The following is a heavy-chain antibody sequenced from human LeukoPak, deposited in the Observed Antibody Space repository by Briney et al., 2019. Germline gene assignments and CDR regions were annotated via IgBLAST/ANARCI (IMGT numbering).Heavy chain of an antibody. Sequence: GGSLRLSCATSGFTFSSYTMNWVRQTPGKGLEWVSTISDGSRDPHYADSVKGRFTISRDDFLNTLYLQMSSLRVDDTAVYYCATRLRNHFDYWGQGTQVTVSS. J-gene: IGHJ4*02. CDR3: ATRLRNHFDY. V-gene: IGHV3-23*01. CDR1: GFTFSSYT. CDR2: ISDGSRDP. D-gene: IGHD5-12*01.